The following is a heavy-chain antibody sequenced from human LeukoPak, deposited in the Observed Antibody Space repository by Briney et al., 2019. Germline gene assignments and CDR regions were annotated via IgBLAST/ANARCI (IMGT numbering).Heavy chain of an antibody. J-gene: IGHJ4*02. CDR1: GFSLSTSGVG. D-gene: IGHD3-10*01. Sequence: SGPTLVNATQTLTLTCTFSGFSLSTSGVGVGWIRQPPGKALEWLALIYGNDDKRYSPSLKSRLTITKDTSKKQVVLTMTNMDPVDTATYYCAHSQLLWFGELDFDYWGQGTLVTVSS. V-gene: IGHV2-5*01. CDR2: IYGNDDK. CDR3: AHSQLLWFGELDFDY.